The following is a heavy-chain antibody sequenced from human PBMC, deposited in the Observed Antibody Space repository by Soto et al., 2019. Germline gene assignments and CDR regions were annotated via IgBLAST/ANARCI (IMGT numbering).Heavy chain of an antibody. D-gene: IGHD3-22*01. Sequence: SETLSLTCTVSGGSISSGDYCWSWIRQPPGKGLEWIGYIYYSGSTYYNPSLKSRVTISVDTSKNQFSLKLSSVTAADTAVYYCARVPTYYYDRGAAFDIWGQGTMVTVSS. CDR2: IYYSGST. CDR1: GGSISSGDYC. CDR3: ARVPTYYYDRGAAFDI. V-gene: IGHV4-30-4*01. J-gene: IGHJ3*02.